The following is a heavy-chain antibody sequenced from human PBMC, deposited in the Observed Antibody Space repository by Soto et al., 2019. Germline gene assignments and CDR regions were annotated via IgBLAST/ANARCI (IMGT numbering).Heavy chain of an antibody. J-gene: IGHJ5*02. CDR1: GGSISSSSYY. Sequence: SETLSLTCTVSGGSISSSSYYWGWIRQPPGKGLEWIGSIYYSGSTYYNPSLKSRVTISVDTSKNQFSLKLSSVTAADTAVYYCARLPGYYYGSGRAPGWFDPWGQGTLVT. CDR2: IYYSGST. CDR3: ARLPGYYYGSGRAPGWFDP. V-gene: IGHV4-39*01. D-gene: IGHD3-10*01.